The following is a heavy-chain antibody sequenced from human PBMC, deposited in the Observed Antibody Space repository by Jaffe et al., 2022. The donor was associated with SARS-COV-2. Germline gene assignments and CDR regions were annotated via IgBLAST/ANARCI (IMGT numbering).Heavy chain of an antibody. V-gene: IGHV3-23*01. J-gene: IGHJ4*02. CDR3: AKDSITIFGVVLAPVDY. Sequence: EVQLLESGGGLVQPGGSLRLSCAASGFTFSSYAMSWVRQAPGKGLEWVSAISGSGGSTYYADSVKGRFTISRDNSKNTLYLQMNSLRAEDTAVYYCAKDSITIFGVVLAPVDYWGQGTLVTVSS. D-gene: IGHD3-3*01. CDR2: ISGSGGST. CDR1: GFTFSSYA.